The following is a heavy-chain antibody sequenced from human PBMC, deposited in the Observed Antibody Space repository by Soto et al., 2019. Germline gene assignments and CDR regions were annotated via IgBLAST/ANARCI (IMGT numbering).Heavy chain of an antibody. V-gene: IGHV4-34*01. J-gene: IGHJ4*02. D-gene: IGHD6-13*01. CDR2: INHSGST. CDR3: ARSRAYSSSWYLFDY. CDR1: GGSFSGYY. Sequence: PSETLSLTCAVYGGSFSGYYWSWIRQPPGKGLEWIGEINHSGSTNYNPSLKSRVTISVDTSKNQFSLKLSSVTAADTAVYYCARSRAYSSSWYLFDYWGQGTLVTVSS.